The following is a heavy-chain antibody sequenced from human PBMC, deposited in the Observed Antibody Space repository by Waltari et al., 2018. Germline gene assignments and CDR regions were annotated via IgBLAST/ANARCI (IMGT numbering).Heavy chain of an antibody. V-gene: IGHV3-23*04. CDR3: AKDPIGGVDI. CDR1: GFSFRSYA. CDR2: ISASGETT. Sequence: EVQLVESGGGLVLPGGSLRLSCEASGFSFRSYAMNWVRQAPGQGLEWVSGISASGETTHYADSVRGRFTISRDNSKNSLDLQMNDLRAEDTALYYCAKDPIGGVDIWGQGTRVNVSS. J-gene: IGHJ3*02. D-gene: IGHD3-16*01.